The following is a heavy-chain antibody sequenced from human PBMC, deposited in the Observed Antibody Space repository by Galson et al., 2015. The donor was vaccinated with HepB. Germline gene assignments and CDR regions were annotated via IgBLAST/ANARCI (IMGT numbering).Heavy chain of an antibody. CDR2: IYSSGST. J-gene: IGHJ6*03. D-gene: IGHD3-10*01. Sequence: LSLTCTVSHGSISNYYWSWIRQPAGMGLEWIGRIYSSGSTNYNPSLKRRVTMSVDTSKNQFSLKLSSVTAADTAVYYCARLSGHITMVRGIIPHHYYHYMDVWGRGTTVTVSS. V-gene: IGHV4-4*07. CDR3: ARLSGHITMVRGIIPHHYYHYMDV. CDR1: HGSISNYY.